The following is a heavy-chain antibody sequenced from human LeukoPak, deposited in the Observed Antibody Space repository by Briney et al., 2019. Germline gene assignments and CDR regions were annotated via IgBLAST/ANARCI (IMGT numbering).Heavy chain of an antibody. CDR1: GFTFSRCG. D-gene: IGHD1-26*01. CDR3: ARDPTYYLRYGYFDS. CDR2: FSYDGINK. J-gene: IGHJ4*02. V-gene: IGHV3-30*03. Sequence: GRSLRLSCAASGFTFSRCGMHWVRQAPGKGLEWLAVFSYDGINKYYRDSVKGRFTISRDNSKNMLYLQMDDLRAEDTAVYYCARDPTYYLRYGYFDSWGQGTLVTVSS.